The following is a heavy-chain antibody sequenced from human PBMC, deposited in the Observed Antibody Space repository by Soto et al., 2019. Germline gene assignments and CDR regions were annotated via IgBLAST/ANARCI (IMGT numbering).Heavy chain of an antibody. CDR2: ISSSSSYI. J-gene: IGHJ1*01. Sequence: PGGSLRLSCAASGFTFSSYSINWVRQAPGKGLEWVSSISSSSSYIYYADSVKGRFTISRDNAKNSLYLQMNSLRAEDTAVYYCARSVAVAVQYFQHWGQGTLVTVSS. CDR3: ARSVAVAVQYFQH. CDR1: GFTFSSYS. D-gene: IGHD6-19*01. V-gene: IGHV3-21*01.